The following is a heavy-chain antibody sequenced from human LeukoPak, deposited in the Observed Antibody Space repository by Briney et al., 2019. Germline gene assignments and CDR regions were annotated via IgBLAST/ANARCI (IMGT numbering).Heavy chain of an antibody. J-gene: IGHJ3*02. V-gene: IGHV4-61*08. Sequence: PSQTLSLTCTVSGGSISSGGYYWSWIRQPPGKGLEWIGYIYYSGSTNYNPSLKSRVTISVDTSKNQFSLKLSSVTAADTAVYYCATHYYDNFNAFDIWGQGTMVTVSS. CDR1: GGSISSGGYY. CDR3: ATHYYDNFNAFDI. D-gene: IGHD3-22*01. CDR2: IYYSGST.